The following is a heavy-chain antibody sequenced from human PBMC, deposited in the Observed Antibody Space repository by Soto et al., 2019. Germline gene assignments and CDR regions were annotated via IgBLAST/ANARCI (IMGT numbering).Heavy chain of an antibody. CDR3: ARGTQPYYYDSSGYYSPQFDY. J-gene: IGHJ4*02. D-gene: IGHD3-22*01. CDR2: IYYSGST. V-gene: IGHV4-31*03. CDR1: GGSISSGGYY. Sequence: SETLSLTCTVSGGSISSGGYYWSWIRQHPGKGLEWIGYIYYSGSTYYNPSLKSRVTISVDTSKNQFSLMLSSVTAADTAVYYCARGTQPYYYDSSGYYSPQFDYWGQGTLVTVSS.